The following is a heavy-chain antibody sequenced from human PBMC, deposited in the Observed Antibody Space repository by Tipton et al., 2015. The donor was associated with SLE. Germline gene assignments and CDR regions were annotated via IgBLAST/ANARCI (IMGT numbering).Heavy chain of an antibody. V-gene: IGHV4-4*07. CDR1: GDSMNNYY. D-gene: IGHD6-19*01. CDR2: IYKTGIT. CDR3: AREKENIGWFWLNAFDV. Sequence: TLSLTCSVSGDSMNNYYWSWIRQPAGMPLEWIGRIYKTGITNYNPSLKGRLSMSVDTSKAHFSLNLNSVTAADTAIYYCAREKENIGWFWLNAFDVWGRGTLVTVSS. J-gene: IGHJ3*01.